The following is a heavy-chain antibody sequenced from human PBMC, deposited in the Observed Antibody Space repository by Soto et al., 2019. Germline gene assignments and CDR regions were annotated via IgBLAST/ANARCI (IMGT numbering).Heavy chain of an antibody. D-gene: IGHD3-22*01. Sequence: QVQLVESGGGVVQPGRSLRLSCAASGFTFSSYGMHWVRQAPGKGLEWVAVISYDGSNKYYADSVKGRFTISRDNSKNTLYLQMNSLRAEDTAVYYCAKDRVGGSGYYDYWGQGTLVTVSS. CDR2: ISYDGSNK. CDR1: GFTFSSYG. J-gene: IGHJ4*02. V-gene: IGHV3-30*18. CDR3: AKDRVGGSGYYDY.